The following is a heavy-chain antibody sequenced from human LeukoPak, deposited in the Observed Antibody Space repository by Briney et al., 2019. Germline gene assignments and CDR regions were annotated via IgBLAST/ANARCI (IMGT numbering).Heavy chain of an antibody. V-gene: IGHV4-39*07. J-gene: IGHJ4*02. Sequence: SETLSPTCTVSGGSISSSSYYWGWIRQPPGKGLEWIGSIYYSGSTYYNPSLKSRVTISVDTSKNQFSLKLSSVTAADTAVYYCARIEAVTRGYNHAYYFDYWGQGTLVTVSS. D-gene: IGHD5-18*01. CDR3: ARIEAVTRGYNHAYYFDY. CDR2: IYYSGST. CDR1: GGSISSSSYY.